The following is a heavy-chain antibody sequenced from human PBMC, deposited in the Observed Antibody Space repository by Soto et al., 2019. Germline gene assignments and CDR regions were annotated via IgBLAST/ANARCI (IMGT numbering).Heavy chain of an antibody. CDR3: AKEGNYYDSSGYYSFQGPFDY. D-gene: IGHD3-22*01. J-gene: IGHJ4*02. V-gene: IGHV3-23*01. CDR2: ISGSGGST. CDR1: GFTFSSYA. Sequence: GGSLRLSCAASGFTFSSYAMSWVRQAPGKGLEWVSAISGSGGSTYYADSVKGRFTISRDNSKNTLYLQMNSLRAEDTAVYYCAKEGNYYDSSGYYSFQGPFDYWGQGTLVTVSS.